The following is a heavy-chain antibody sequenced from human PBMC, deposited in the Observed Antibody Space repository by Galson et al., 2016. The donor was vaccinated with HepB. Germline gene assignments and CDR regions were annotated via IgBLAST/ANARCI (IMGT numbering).Heavy chain of an antibody. CDR1: GLTFSIRK. CDR3: ARDATYGSANYYNSGIDS. CDR2: IGTSTGDK. V-gene: IGHV3-21*01. D-gene: IGHD3-10*01. Sequence: SLRLSCASYGLTFSIRKVNWVRRAPGKGLEWVAFIGTSTGDKFYADSVRGRFSIHRDNAKNSLFLEMNSLRADDTALYYCARDATYGSANYYNSGIDSWGQGTLVTVSS. J-gene: IGHJ4*02.